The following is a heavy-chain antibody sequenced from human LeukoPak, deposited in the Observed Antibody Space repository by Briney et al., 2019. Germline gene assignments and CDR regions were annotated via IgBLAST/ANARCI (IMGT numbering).Heavy chain of an antibody. CDR3: ARDIAVSGNYFDY. CDR2: INSDMSST. V-gene: IGHV3-74*01. CDR1: GFTFSNHW. J-gene: IGHJ4*02. Sequence: PRGSLRLSCAASGFTFSNHWMHWVRQAPGKGLVWVSRINSDMSSTNYADSVKGRFTISRDNAKNTLYLQMNSLRAKDTAVYYCARDIAVSGNYFDYWGQGTLVTVSS. D-gene: IGHD6-19*01.